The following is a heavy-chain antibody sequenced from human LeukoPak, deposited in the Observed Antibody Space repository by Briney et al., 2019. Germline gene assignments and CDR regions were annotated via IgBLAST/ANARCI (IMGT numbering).Heavy chain of an antibody. J-gene: IGHJ4*02. CDR1: GFTFSNYY. D-gene: IGHD3-10*01. V-gene: IGHV3-74*01. CDR2: IIGDGSST. CDR3: SRGTYPYSSDN. Sequence: GGSLRLFCVASGFTFSNYYMHWVRQAPGKGLLWISHIIGDGSSTGYADSVKGRFTISRDNAKNILYLQMNSLRAEDTAVYYCSRGTYPYSSDNWGQGALVTVSS.